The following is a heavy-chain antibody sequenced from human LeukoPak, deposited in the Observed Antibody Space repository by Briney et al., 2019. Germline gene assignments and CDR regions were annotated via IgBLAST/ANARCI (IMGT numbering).Heavy chain of an antibody. CDR1: GGSISSYY. CDR3: ARAAAGKGYYYYMDV. V-gene: IGHV4-4*07. J-gene: IGHJ6*03. Sequence: SETLSLTCTVSGGSISSYYWSWIRQPAGKGLEWIGRIYTSGSTNYNPSLKSRVTMSVDTSKNQFSLKLSSVTAADMAVYYCARAAAGKGYYYYMDVWGKGTTVTISS. CDR2: IYTSGST. D-gene: IGHD6-13*01.